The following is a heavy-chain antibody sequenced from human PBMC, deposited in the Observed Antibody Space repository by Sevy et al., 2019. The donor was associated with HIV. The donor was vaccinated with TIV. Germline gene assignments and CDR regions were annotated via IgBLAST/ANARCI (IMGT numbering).Heavy chain of an antibody. CDR2: ISAYNGNT. Sequence: ASVTVSCKASGYTFTSYGINWVRQAPGQGLEWMGWISAYNGNTNYAQKLQGRVTMTTDTSTSTAYMELRSLRSDDTAVYYCARGGALITMIVVLGAFDIWGQGTMVTVSS. V-gene: IGHV1-18*01. CDR1: GYTFTSYG. J-gene: IGHJ3*02. D-gene: IGHD3-22*01. CDR3: ARGGALITMIVVLGAFDI.